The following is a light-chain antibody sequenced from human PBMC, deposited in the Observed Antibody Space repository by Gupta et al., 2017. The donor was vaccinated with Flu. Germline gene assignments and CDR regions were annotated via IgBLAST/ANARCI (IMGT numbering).Light chain of an antibody. CDR1: QSVTSSY. V-gene: IGKV3-20*01. Sequence: LSLSPGDRATLSCRASQSVTSSYLAWYQQKPGQAPRLLIYGASSRATGISDRFSGSGSGTDFTLNISRLEPEDFAVYYCQHYSYSSTMYTFGQGTRLEIK. CDR2: GAS. J-gene: IGKJ2*01. CDR3: QHYSYSSTMYT.